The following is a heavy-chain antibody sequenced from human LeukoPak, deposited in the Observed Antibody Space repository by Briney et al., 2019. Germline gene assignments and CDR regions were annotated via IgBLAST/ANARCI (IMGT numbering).Heavy chain of an antibody. J-gene: IGHJ3*02. CDR3: ARGGRGEGTGTTRVAFDI. V-gene: IGHV1-46*01. CDR1: GYTFTSYY. Sequence: ASVKVSCKAAGYTFTSYYMHWVRQAPGQGLEWMGTINPSGGSTSYAQKFQGRATMTRDTSTSTVYMELSSLRSEDTAVYYCARGGRGEGTGTTRVAFDIWGQGTMVTVSS. D-gene: IGHD1-1*01. CDR2: INPSGGST.